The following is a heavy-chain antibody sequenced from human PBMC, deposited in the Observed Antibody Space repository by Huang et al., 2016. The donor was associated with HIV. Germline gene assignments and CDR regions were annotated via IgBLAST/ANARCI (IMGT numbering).Heavy chain of an antibody. V-gene: IGHV4-39*02. D-gene: IGHD3-10*01. CDR1: GGSIRRDNYY. CDR2: IYYSGCT. CDR3: ARLPGSITMIRGVITDPY. Sequence: QLQLQESGPGLVKPSETLSLTCTVSGGSIRRDNYYWGWIRQPPGKGLEWIGSIYYSGCTYYNPSLKRRVTITVDTSKNHFSLRMRSVTAADTAVYYCARLPGSITMIRGVITDPYWGQGTLVTVSS. J-gene: IGHJ4*02.